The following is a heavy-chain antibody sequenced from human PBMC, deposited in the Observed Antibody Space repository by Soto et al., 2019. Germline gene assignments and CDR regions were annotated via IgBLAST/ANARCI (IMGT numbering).Heavy chain of an antibody. CDR1: GYSFTSYW. CDR2: IYPGDSDT. D-gene: IGHD2-2*01. Sequence: GESLKISCKGSGYSFTSYWIGWVRQMPGKGLEWMGIIYPGDSDTRYSPSFQGQVTISADKSISTAYLQWSSLKASDTAMYYCARTGCSSTSCYDDYYYGMDVWGQGTTVTVSS. V-gene: IGHV5-51*01. CDR3: ARTGCSSTSCYDDYYYGMDV. J-gene: IGHJ6*02.